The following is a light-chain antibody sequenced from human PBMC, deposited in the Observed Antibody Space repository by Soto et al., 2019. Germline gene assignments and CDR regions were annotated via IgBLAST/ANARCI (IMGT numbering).Light chain of an antibody. CDR3: LLYHGGAVI. J-gene: IGLJ2*01. CDR2: STD. Sequence: QAVVTQEPSLTVSPGGTVTLTCASSTGAVTSGHYANWLQQKPGQAPRALIYSTDTKHSWTPARFSGSLLRGKAALTLSGVRPEDEADYYCLLYHGGAVIFGGGTKLTVL. CDR1: TGAVTSGHY. V-gene: IGLV7-43*01.